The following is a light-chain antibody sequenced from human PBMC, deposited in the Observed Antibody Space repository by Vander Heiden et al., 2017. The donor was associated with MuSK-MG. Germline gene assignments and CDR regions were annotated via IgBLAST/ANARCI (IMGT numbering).Light chain of an antibody. J-gene: IGLJ1*01. CDR1: TSNIGINY. V-gene: IGLV1-51*01. Sequence: QSVFTQPPSVSAAPGQKVTISCSGRTSNIGINYVSCYHQLPATASPLLIYDNNKRPSSIPARFSCSTSGTSATLGITGLPTGDEADYYCGTWDSSLSASYVFGTGTKVTVL. CDR2: DNN. CDR3: GTWDSSLSASYV.